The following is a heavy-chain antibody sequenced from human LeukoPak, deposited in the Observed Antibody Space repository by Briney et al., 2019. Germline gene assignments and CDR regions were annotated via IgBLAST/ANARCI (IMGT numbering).Heavy chain of an antibody. Sequence: GGSLRLSCAASGFIFSNYAMNWVRQAPGKGLEWVSYISSSTTTIYYADSVRGRFTISRDNAKNSLYLQMNSLRAEDTAVYYCARIATSGVSIDYWGQGTLVTVSS. V-gene: IGHV3-48*01. J-gene: IGHJ4*02. CDR2: ISSSTTTI. D-gene: IGHD5/OR15-5a*01. CDR3: ARIATSGVSIDY. CDR1: GFIFSNYA.